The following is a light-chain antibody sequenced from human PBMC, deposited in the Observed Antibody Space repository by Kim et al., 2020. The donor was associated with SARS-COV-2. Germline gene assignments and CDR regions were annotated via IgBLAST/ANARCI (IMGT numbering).Light chain of an antibody. Sequence: EIVLTQSPATLPVSPGERASLSCRTSQNVSNFLAWYQQRPGQSPRLIVYDASIRAAGIPGRFSGSGSATDFTLTIDSLEPEDSAAYFCQQRSDWRGTFGPGTKVDIK. CDR3: QQRSDWRGT. J-gene: IGKJ1*01. V-gene: IGKV3-11*01. CDR2: DAS. CDR1: QNVSNF.